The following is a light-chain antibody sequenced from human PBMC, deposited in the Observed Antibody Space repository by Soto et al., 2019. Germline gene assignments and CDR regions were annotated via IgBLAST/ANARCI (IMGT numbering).Light chain of an antibody. V-gene: IGKV3-15*01. Sequence: IVLTHSPRTLSFSPGERATLSFGASQSLRSTSLAWYQQKPGQAPRLLIYGASTRPIGIPARFSGTGSETEFTLTISSLQSEDFAVYYCQQYNRWPRAFGQGTKVDIK. CDR2: GAS. CDR3: QQYNRWPRA. CDR1: QSLRST. J-gene: IGKJ1*01.